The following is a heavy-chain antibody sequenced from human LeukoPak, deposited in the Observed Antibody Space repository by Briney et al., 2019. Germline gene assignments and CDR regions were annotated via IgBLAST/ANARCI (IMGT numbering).Heavy chain of an antibody. CDR3: ARGRGGDY. V-gene: IGHV4-34*01. CDR2: INHSGST. J-gene: IGHJ4*02. Sequence: PSETLSLTCTVSGDFITAYYWSWIRQPPGKGLEWIGEINHSGSTNYNPSLKSRVTISVDTSKNQFSLKLSSVTAADTAVYYCARGRGGDYWGQGTLVTVSS. D-gene: IGHD2-15*01. CDR1: GDFITAYY.